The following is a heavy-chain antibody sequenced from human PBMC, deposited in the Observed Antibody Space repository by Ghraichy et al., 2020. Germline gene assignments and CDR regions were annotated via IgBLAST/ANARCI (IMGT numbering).Heavy chain of an antibody. D-gene: IGHD3-22*01. J-gene: IGHJ1*01. V-gene: IGHV1-2*06. CDR2: INPNSGGT. Sequence: ASVKVSCKASGYTFTGYYMHWVRQAPGQGLEWMGRINPNSGGTNYAQKFQGRVTMTRDTSISTAYMELSRLRSDDTAVYYCAREALSYYDSSGYYPRYFQHWCQGTLVTVSS. CDR3: AREALSYYDSSGYYPRYFQH. CDR1: GYTFTGYY.